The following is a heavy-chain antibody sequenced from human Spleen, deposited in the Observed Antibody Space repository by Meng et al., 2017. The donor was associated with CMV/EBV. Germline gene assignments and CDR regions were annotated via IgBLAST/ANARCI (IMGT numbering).Heavy chain of an antibody. V-gene: IGHV1-2*02. Sequence: ASVKVSCKASGYTFTDYYMHWVRQAPGQGLEWMGWTNPDNGGTNYAQQFQGRVTMTRDTSITTAYMELSRLKSDDTAVYYCARGDARAAAGTSIWFDPWGQGTLVTVSS. CDR1: GYTFTDYY. CDR3: ARGDARAAAGTSIWFDP. J-gene: IGHJ5*02. D-gene: IGHD6-13*01. CDR2: TNPDNGGT.